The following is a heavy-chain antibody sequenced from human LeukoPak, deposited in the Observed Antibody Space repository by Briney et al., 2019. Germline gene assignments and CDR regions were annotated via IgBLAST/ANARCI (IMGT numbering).Heavy chain of an antibody. V-gene: IGHV3-23*01. D-gene: IGHD6-13*01. CDR3: AKTRRWEIAAAVTFDY. CDR1: GFTFSSYA. CDR2: IGSGGGT. J-gene: IGHJ4*02. Sequence: GGSLRLSCAASGFTFSSYAMSWVRQAPGKGLEWVSAIGSGGGTYYADSVKGRFTISRDNSKNTLYLQMNSLRAEDTAVYYCAKTRRWEIAAAVTFDYWGQGTLVTVSS.